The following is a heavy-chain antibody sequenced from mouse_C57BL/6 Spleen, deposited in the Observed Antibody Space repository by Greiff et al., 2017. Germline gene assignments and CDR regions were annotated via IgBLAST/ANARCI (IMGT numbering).Heavy chain of an antibody. V-gene: IGHV1-15*01. CDR1: GYTFTDYE. CDR3: TRGVSDY. Sequence: QVQLQQSGAELVRPGASVTLSCKASGYTFTDYEMNWVKQTPVHGLEWIGAIDPETGGTAYNQKFKGKAILTADKSSSTAYMELRSLTSEYSAVYYCTRGVSDYWGQGTTLTVSS. J-gene: IGHJ2*01. CDR2: IDPETGGT.